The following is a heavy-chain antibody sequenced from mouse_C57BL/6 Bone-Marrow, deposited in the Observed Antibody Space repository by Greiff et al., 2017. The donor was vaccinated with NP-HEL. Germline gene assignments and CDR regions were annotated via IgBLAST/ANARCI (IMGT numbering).Heavy chain of an antibody. CDR1: GYTFTSYG. V-gene: IGHV1-81*01. Sequence: QVQLQQSGAELVRPGASVKLSCKASGYTFTSYGISWVKQRTGQGLEWIGEIYPRSGNTNYNEKFKGKATLTADKSSSTAYMELRSLTSEDSAVYFCSRRGAVVAHWYFDVWGTGTTVTVAS. CDR3: SRRGAVVAHWYFDV. D-gene: IGHD1-1*01. J-gene: IGHJ1*03. CDR2: IYPRSGNT.